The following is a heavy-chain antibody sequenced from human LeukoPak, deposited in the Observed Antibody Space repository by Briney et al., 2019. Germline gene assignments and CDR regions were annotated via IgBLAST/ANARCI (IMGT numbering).Heavy chain of an antibody. CDR1: GGSFSGYY. CDR3: ARGPARYSGSYYGY. V-gene: IGHV4-34*01. Sequence: SETLSLTCAVYGGSFSGYYWSWIRQPPGKGLEWIGEINHSGSTNYNPSLKSRVTISVDTSKNQFSLKLSSVTAADTAVYYCARGPARYSGSYYGYWGQGTLVTVSS. D-gene: IGHD1-26*01. J-gene: IGHJ4*02. CDR2: INHSGST.